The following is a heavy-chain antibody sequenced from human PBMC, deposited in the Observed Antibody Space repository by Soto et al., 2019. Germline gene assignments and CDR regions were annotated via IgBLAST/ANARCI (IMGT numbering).Heavy chain of an antibody. CDR3: ARVVPRMIRGVIGDYYYHYMDV. CDR2: TNDSGST. V-gene: IGHV4-34*01. D-gene: IGHD3-10*01. CDR1: VASFSGHY. Sequence: PSETRSLTCAVYVASFSGHYWSGIRQPEGKGLEWIGETNDSGSTNYNPSLKSRVTMSVDTSKNQFSLRLSSLTAADTAVYYCARVVPRMIRGVIGDYYYHYMDVWGKGTTVS. J-gene: IGHJ6*03.